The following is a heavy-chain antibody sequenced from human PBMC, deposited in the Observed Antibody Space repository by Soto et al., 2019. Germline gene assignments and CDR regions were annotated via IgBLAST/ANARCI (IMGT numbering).Heavy chain of an antibody. J-gene: IGHJ6*02. CDR1: GFTFSSYA. V-gene: IGHV3-23*01. D-gene: IGHD3-3*01. Sequence: QPGGSLRLSCAASGFTFSSYAMSWVRQAPGKGLEWVSAISGSGGSTYYADSVKGRFTISRDNSKNTLYLQMDSLRAEDTAVYYCAKEGTNTYDFWIGPHYYYGMDVWGQGTTVTVSS. CDR3: AKEGTNTYDFWIGPHYYYGMDV. CDR2: ISGSGGST.